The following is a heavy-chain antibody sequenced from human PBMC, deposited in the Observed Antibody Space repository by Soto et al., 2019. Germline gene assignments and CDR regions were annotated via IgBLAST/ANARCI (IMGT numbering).Heavy chain of an antibody. V-gene: IGHV4-4*02. Sequence: SETLSLTCAVSGGSISSSNWWSWVRQPPGKGLEWIGEIYHSGSTNYNPSLKSRVTISVDKSKNQFSLKLSSVTAADTPVYYCAKGGVLSGYGRNDAFDICGQGSMVTVS. D-gene: IGHD5-18*01. J-gene: IGHJ3*02. CDR2: IYHSGST. CDR3: AKGGVLSGYGRNDAFDI. CDR1: GGSISSSNW.